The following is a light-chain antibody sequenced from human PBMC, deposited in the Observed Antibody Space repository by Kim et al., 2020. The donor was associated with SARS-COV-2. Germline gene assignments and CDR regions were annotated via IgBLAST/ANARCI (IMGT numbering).Light chain of an antibody. V-gene: IGKV1-39*01. CDR1: QSISSY. CDR3: QQSST. J-gene: IGKJ1*01. CDR2: AAS. Sequence: DIQMTQSPSSPSASVGDRVTITCRASQSISSYLNWYQQKPGKAPKLLIYAASSLQSGVPSRFSGSGSGTDFTLTISSLQPEDFATYYCQQSSTFGQGTKVDIK.